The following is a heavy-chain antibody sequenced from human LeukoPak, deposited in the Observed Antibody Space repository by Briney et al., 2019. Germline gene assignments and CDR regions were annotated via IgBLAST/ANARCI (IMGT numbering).Heavy chain of an antibody. CDR3: ARLSEMLRGPEVIYYFDY. V-gene: IGHV3-7*01. CDR1: GFTYTTYW. Sequence: GGSLRLSCEASGFTYTTYWMSWVRQAPGKGLQWVANIKRDGSEKYYVDSVKGRFTISRDNAKNSLYLQMSSLRADDTAVYYCARLSEMLRGPEVIYYFDYWGQGNLVTVSS. CDR2: IKRDGSEK. D-gene: IGHD3-10*01. J-gene: IGHJ4*02.